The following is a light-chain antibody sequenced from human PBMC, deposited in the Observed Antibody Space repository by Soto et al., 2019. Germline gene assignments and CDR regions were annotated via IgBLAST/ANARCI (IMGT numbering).Light chain of an antibody. CDR3: MQALQTPFT. CDR1: QSLLHSNGYNY. J-gene: IGKJ3*01. CDR2: LNS. Sequence: DLVMTQSPLSLPVTPGEPASISCRSSQSLLHSNGYNYLDWYLQKPGQSPQILIYLNSNRASGVPDRFIGSGSGTDFTLKISRVEAEDVGVYYCMQALQTPFTFGRGTKVEIK. V-gene: IGKV2-28*01.